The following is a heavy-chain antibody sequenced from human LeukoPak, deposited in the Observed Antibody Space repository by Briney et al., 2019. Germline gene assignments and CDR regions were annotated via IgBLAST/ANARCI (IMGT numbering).Heavy chain of an antibody. D-gene: IGHD1-26*01. CDR3: ARGIVGATHFDY. J-gene: IGHJ4*02. V-gene: IGHV1-69*13. CDR2: IIPIFGTA. CDR1: GGTFSSYA. Sequence: AASVKVSCKASGGTFSSYAISWVRQAPGQGLEWMGGIIPIFGTANYAQKFQGRVTITADESTSTAYMELSSLRSEDTAVYYCARGIVGATHFDYWGQGTLVTVSS.